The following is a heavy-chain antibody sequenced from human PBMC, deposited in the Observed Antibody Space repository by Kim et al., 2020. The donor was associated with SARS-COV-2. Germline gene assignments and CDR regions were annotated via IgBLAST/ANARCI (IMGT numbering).Heavy chain of an antibody. D-gene: IGHD5-12*01. CDR3: ARDRKDGYNSAYWFDP. Sequence: VKGRFTIARDNAKNSLYLQMNSLRAEDTAVYYCARDRKDGYNSAYWFDPWGQGTLVTVSS. J-gene: IGHJ5*02. V-gene: IGHV3-21*01.